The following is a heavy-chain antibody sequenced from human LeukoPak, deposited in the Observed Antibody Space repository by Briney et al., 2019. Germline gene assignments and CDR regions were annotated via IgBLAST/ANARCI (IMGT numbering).Heavy chain of an antibody. CDR1: GFTFSSYG. Sequence: GGSLRLSCATSGFTFSSYGFHWVRQALGKGLEWVAVIWYDGSQKYYLDSVKGRFTISRDSFDNTVYLQMNSLRAEDTAIYYCAKGPNYDSSGYYYLDYWGQGTLVTVSS. D-gene: IGHD3-22*01. CDR3: AKGPNYDSSGYYYLDY. V-gene: IGHV3-33*06. J-gene: IGHJ4*02. CDR2: IWYDGSQK.